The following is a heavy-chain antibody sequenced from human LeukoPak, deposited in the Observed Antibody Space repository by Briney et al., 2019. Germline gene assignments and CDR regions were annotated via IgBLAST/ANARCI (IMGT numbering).Heavy chain of an antibody. V-gene: IGHV4-34*01. CDR1: GFTVSSNY. CDR3: ARGLIKDY. Sequence: GSLRLSCAASGFTVSSNYMSWIRQPLGKGLEWIGEINHSGSTNYNPSLKSRVTISVDTSKNQFSLKLSSVTAADTAVYYCARGLIKDYWGQGTLVTVSS. J-gene: IGHJ4*02. D-gene: IGHD3-16*01. CDR2: INHSGST.